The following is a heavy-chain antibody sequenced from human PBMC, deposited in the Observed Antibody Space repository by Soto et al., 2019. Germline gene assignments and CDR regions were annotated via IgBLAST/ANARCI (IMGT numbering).Heavy chain of an antibody. D-gene: IGHD3-16*01. V-gene: IGHV4-30-4*02. CDR1: GDSIGIGIED. CDR3: ARVPSPFDFYYAMDV. J-gene: IGHJ6*02. Sequence: PSERLSLTSTVCGDSIGIGIEDLSWIRQAPGKGLEWIGYIFSSGTTYYNPSLKSRLTMSLDTSQNQFSLKLNSVTAADTAVYFCARVPSPFDFYYAMDVWGQGTTVTVSS. CDR2: IFSSGTT.